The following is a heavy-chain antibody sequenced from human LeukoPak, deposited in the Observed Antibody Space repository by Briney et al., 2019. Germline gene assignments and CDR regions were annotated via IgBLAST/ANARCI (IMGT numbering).Heavy chain of an antibody. J-gene: IGHJ5*02. CDR2: IKAYNGNT. CDR1: RYTFTSHV. D-gene: IGHD3-10*01. CDR3: ARGRSLLWFGEEHKNRFAP. Sequence: AAVKDSLKSSRYTFTSHVISGVRQAPAPGRGWVGCIKAYNGNTNYAQKIQGRVTTTTDTSTRTAYMKLRSLRSEDAGVYYCARGRSLLWFGEEHKNRFAPWGQGTLATVSS. V-gene: IGHV1-18*01.